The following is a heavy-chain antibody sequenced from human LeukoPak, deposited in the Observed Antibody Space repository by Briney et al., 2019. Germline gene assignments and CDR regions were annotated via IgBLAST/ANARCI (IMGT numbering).Heavy chain of an antibody. CDR3: VVVVEPPDSDGFDV. Sequence: GGSLRLSCAASGFTVGNSWVHWVRQAPGKGLVWVSLINADGSTTTYADSVKGRFTISRDNARNTLSLQMNSLTIEDTAVYYCVVVVEPPDSDGFDVWGQGTMITVSS. CDR1: GFTVGNSW. J-gene: IGHJ3*01. CDR2: INADGSTT. V-gene: IGHV3-74*01. D-gene: IGHD1-14*01.